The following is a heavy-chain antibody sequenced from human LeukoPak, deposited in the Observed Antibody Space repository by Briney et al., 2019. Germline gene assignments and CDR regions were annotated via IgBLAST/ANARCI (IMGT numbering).Heavy chain of an antibody. Sequence: PSETLSLTCTVSGGSISSYHWSWIRQPPGKGLEWIGYIYYSGSTNYNPSLKSRVTISVDTSKNQFSLKLSSVTAADTAVYYCARAHPLLARPFDYWGQGTLVTVSS. D-gene: IGHD2-8*02. J-gene: IGHJ4*02. CDR1: GGSISSYH. CDR2: IYYSGST. V-gene: IGHV4-59*01. CDR3: ARAHPLLARPFDY.